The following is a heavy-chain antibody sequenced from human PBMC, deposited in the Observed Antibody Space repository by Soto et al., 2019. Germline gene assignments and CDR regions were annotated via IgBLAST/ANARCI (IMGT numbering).Heavy chain of an antibody. Sequence: PGGSLRLSCAASGFTFSSYAMSWVRQAPGKGLEWVSAISGSGGSTYYADSVKGRFTISRDNSKNTLYLQMNSLRAEDTAVYYCAKEIVGSSGWYPGGEVDYWGQGTLVTVSS. CDR3: AKEIVGSSGWYPGGEVDY. CDR2: ISGSGGST. D-gene: IGHD6-19*01. J-gene: IGHJ4*02. V-gene: IGHV3-23*01. CDR1: GFTFSSYA.